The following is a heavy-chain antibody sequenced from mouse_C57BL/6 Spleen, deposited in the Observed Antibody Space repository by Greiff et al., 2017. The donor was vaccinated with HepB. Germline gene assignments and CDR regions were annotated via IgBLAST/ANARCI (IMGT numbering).Heavy chain of an antibody. CDR2: ILPGSGST. D-gene: IGHD1-1*01. CDR3: ARSLYYYGSSYYWYFDV. Sequence: VQLQESGAELMKPGASVKLSCKATGYTFTGYWIEWVKQRPGHGLEWIGEILPGSGSTNYNEKFKGKATFTADTSSNTAYMQLSSLTTEDSAIYYCARSLYYYGSSYYWYFDVWGTGTTVTVSS. J-gene: IGHJ1*03. CDR1: GYTFTGYW. V-gene: IGHV1-9*01.